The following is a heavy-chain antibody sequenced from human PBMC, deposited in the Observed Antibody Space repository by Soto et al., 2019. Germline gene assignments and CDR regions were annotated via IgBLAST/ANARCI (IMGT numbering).Heavy chain of an antibody. CDR2: MQQTGNT. V-gene: IGHV4-4*07. CDR3: AKDVSARRWFDP. Sequence: QVQLQESGPGLVKPSETLSLTCAVSGASIRSYHWSWIRQPAGRGLEWLGQMQQTGNTKYNPSLKSRVTMSVDRSKAQISLKMTSVTAADTAVYFCAKDVSARRWFDPWGQGILVLVSS. J-gene: IGHJ5*02. D-gene: IGHD3-16*01. CDR1: GASIRSYH.